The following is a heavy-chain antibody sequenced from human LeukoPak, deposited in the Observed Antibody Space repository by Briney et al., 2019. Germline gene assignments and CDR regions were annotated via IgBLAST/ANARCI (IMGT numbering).Heavy chain of an antibody. CDR1: GDSIASDDFS. D-gene: IGHD3-16*01. J-gene: IGHJ5*02. Sequence: PSETLSLTCAVSGDSIASDDFSWSWIRQPPGKGLEWIGYIRHSGNTFSNPSLMSRFTMSVDTSRNQFSLRLTSVTAADTAVYYCARLKSLEPWGESWFDPWGQGTLVTVSS. CDR3: ARLKSLEPWGESWFDP. V-gene: IGHV4-30-2*01. CDR2: IRHSGNT.